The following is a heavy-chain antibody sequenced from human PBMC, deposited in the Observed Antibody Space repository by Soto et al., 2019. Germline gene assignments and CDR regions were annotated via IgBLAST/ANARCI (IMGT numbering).Heavy chain of an antibody. J-gene: IGHJ6*02. V-gene: IGHV1-69*01. D-gene: IGHD3-9*01. CDR1: GGTFSSYA. CDR2: IIPIFGTA. Sequence: QVQLVQSGAEVKKPGSSVKVSCKASGGTFSSYAISWVRQAPGQGLEWMGGIIPIFGTANYAQKFQGRVTITADESTSTAYMELSSLRSEDTAVYYFARDLVPRERTYYDILTGYYFYYYGMDVWGQGTTVTVSS. CDR3: ARDLVPRERTYYDILTGYYFYYYGMDV.